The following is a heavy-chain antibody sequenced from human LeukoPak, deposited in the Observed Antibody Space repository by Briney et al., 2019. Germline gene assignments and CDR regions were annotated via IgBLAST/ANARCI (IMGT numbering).Heavy chain of an antibody. CDR1: GYTFTGYY. D-gene: IGHD2-2*01. J-gene: IGHJ5*02. V-gene: IGHV1-18*04. Sequence: ASVKVSCKASGYTFTGYYMHWVRQAPGQGLEWMGWISAYNGNTNYAQKLQGRVTMTTDTSTSTAYMELRSLRSDDTAVYYCARTKPRYCSSTSCPSHWFDPWGQGTLVTVSS. CDR3: ARTKPRYCSSTSCPSHWFDP. CDR2: ISAYNGNT.